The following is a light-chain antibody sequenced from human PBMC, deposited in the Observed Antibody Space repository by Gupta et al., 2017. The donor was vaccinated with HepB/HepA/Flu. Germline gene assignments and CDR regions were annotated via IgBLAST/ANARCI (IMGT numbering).Light chain of an antibody. J-gene: IGLJ1*01. CDR3: RSYDSRLSVYV. Sequence: QSVLTQPPPVSGAPRQRGTISCTGSTSNIGAPHDVHWYQQLPGTAPKLLIYGNSNRRSGVPDRFSASKSSTSASLAITGLQAEDEADYYCRSYDSRLSVYVFGPGTKVTVL. CDR1: TSNIGAPHD. V-gene: IGLV1-40*01. CDR2: GNS.